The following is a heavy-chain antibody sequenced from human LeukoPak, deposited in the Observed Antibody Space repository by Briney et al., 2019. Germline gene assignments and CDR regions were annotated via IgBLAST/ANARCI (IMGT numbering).Heavy chain of an antibody. CDR1: GFTFSSYS. CDR2: ISSSSSTI. J-gene: IGHJ4*02. D-gene: IGHD6-6*01. V-gene: IGHV3-48*01. Sequence: GGSLRLSCAASGFTFSSYSMNWVRQAPGKGLEWVSYISSSSSTIYYADSVKGRFTISRDNAKNSLYLQMNSLKTEDTAVYYCTVPGYSSSFDYWGQGTLVTVSP. CDR3: TVPGYSSSFDY.